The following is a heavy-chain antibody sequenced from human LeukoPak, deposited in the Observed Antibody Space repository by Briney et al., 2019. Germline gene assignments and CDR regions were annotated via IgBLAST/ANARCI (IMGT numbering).Heavy chain of an antibody. V-gene: IGHV3-7*03. Sequence: GGSLRLSCEASGFTFSSSWMTWVRQAPGKGLEWVANIKEDGSEKYYVDSVKGRFTISRDNAKNSLYLQMNSLRAEDTAVYYCERDRRAHGYWGQGTLVTVSS. CDR1: GFTFSSSW. J-gene: IGHJ4*02. CDR3: ERDRRAHGY. CDR2: IKEDGSEK.